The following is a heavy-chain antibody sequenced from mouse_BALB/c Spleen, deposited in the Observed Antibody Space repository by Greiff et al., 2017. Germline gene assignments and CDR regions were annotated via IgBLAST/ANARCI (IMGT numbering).Heavy chain of an antibody. V-gene: IGHV5-6-3*01. CDR3: ARSLLRLPFDY. J-gene: IGHJ2*01. Sequence: EVKLVESGGGLVQPGGSLKLSCAASGFTFSSYGMSWVRQTPDKRLELVATINSNGGSTYYPDSVKGRFTISRDNAKNTLYLQMSSLKSEDTAMYYCARSLLRLPFDYWGQGTTLTVSS. CDR2: INSNGGST. CDR1: GFTFSSYG. D-gene: IGHD1-2*01.